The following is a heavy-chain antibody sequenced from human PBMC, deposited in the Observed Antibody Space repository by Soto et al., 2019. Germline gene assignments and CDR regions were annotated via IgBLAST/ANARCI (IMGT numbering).Heavy chain of an antibody. D-gene: IGHD5-18*01. J-gene: IGHJ6*02. CDR2: INHSGST. V-gene: IGHV4-34*01. Sequence: SETLSLTCADYGGSFSGYYWSWIRQPPGKGLEWIGEINHSGSTNYNPSLKSRVTISVDTSKNQFSLKLSSVTAADTAVYYCSRIQLWLSGRYGMDVWGQGTTVTVSS. CDR1: GGSFSGYY. CDR3: SRIQLWLSGRYGMDV.